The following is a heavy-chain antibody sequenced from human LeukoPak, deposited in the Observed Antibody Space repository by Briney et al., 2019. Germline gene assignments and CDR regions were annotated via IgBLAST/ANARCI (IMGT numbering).Heavy chain of an antibody. J-gene: IGHJ5*02. CDR2: IYNTGDT. CDR1: GFTVSNNY. CDR3: AKDRLTTEGHNWFDP. D-gene: IGHD1-1*01. V-gene: IGHV3-53*01. Sequence: PGGSLRLSCAASGFTVSNNYMSWVRQAPGKGLEWVSFIYNTGDTKYADSVKGRFTISRDNSKNTLYLQMNSLRAEDTAVYYCAKDRLTTEGHNWFDPWGQGTLVTVSS.